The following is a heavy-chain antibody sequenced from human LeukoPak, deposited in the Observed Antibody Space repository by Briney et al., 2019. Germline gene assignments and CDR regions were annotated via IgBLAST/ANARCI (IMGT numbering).Heavy chain of an antibody. V-gene: IGHV3-7*01. CDR1: GFTFSSYW. J-gene: IGHJ6*03. D-gene: IGHD6-19*01. CDR2: IKQDGSEK. Sequence: GGSLRLSCAASGFTFSSYWMSWVRQAPGKGLEWVANIKQDGSEKYYVDSVKGRFTISRDNAKNSLYLQMNSLRAEDTAVYYCTRDRIAVAGPSHYYYYMDVWGKGTTVTVSS. CDR3: TRDRIAVAGPSHYYYYMDV.